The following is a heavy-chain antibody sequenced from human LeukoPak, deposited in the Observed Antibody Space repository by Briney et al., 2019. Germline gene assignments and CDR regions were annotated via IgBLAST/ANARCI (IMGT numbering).Heavy chain of an antibody. J-gene: IGHJ4*02. CDR2: IYYSGST. CDR3: ARDPGWVYGSGSYPYYFDY. CDR1: GGSISSYY. Sequence: SETLSLTCTVSGGSISSYYWSWIRQPPGKGLEWIGYIYYSGSTNYNPSLKSRVTISVDTSKNQFSLKLSSVTAADTAVYYCARDPGWVYGSGSYPYYFDYWGQGTLVTVSS. V-gene: IGHV4-59*01. D-gene: IGHD3-10*01.